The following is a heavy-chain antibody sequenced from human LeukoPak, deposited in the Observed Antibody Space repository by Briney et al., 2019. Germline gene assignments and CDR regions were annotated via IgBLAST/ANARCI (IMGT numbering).Heavy chain of an antibody. Sequence: PGGSLRLSCAASGFTFSSYGMHWVRQAPGKGLVWVSRINSDGSRTSYADSVKGRFTISRDNAKNTMYLQMNSLRAEDTAVYYCARDGSSSSWYQDYMDVWGKGTTVTISS. D-gene: IGHD6-13*01. CDR2: INSDGSRT. J-gene: IGHJ6*03. V-gene: IGHV3-74*01. CDR1: GFTFSSYG. CDR3: ARDGSSSSWYQDYMDV.